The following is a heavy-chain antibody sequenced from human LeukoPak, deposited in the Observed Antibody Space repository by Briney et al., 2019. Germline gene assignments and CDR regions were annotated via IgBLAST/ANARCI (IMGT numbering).Heavy chain of an antibody. J-gene: IGHJ4*02. D-gene: IGHD1-26*01. Sequence: GASVKVSCNASGGTFSSYAISWVRQAPGQGLEWMGRIIPIFGTANYAQKFQGRVTMTRDTSISTAYMELSRLRSDDTAVYYCARDEEGGSYYYFLGEKYYFDYWGQGTLVTVSS. CDR3: ARDEEGGSYYYFLGEKYYFDY. CDR1: GGTFSSYA. CDR2: IIPIFGTA. V-gene: IGHV1-69*05.